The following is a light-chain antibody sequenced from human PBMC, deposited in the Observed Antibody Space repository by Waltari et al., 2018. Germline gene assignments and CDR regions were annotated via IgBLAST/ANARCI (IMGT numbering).Light chain of an antibody. Sequence: TQPPSVAAAPGQKVTISCSGRSSTIGNYIVSWYHQLPGATPKLFIYDNNKRPSGIPDRFPASKSGTSATLDITGLPIGDEADYHCATWDNSLTAVVFGGGTKLTVL. J-gene: IGLJ2*01. CDR3: ATWDNSLTAVV. CDR2: DNN. CDR1: SSTIGNYI. V-gene: IGLV1-51*01.